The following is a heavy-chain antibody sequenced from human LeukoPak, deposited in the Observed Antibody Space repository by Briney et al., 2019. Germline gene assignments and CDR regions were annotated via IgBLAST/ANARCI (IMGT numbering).Heavy chain of an antibody. CDR1: GFTFDDYA. J-gene: IGHJ4*02. CDR3: ARAINYDSSGYYFDY. V-gene: IGHV3-9*01. Sequence: PGGSLRLSCAASGFTFDDYAMHWVRQAPGKGLEWVSGISWNSGSIGYADSVKGRFTISRDNAKNSLYLQMNSLRAEDTALYYCARAINYDSSGYYFDYWGQGTLVTVSS. CDR2: ISWNSGSI. D-gene: IGHD3-22*01.